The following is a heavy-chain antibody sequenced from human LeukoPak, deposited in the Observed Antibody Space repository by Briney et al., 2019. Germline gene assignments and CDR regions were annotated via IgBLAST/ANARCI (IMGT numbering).Heavy chain of an antibody. V-gene: IGHV3-7*01. D-gene: IGHD5-24*01. CDR3: AREVEMATTTFDY. CDR2: IKQDGSEK. CDR1: GFTSSSYW. Sequence: SGGSLRLSCAASGFTSSSYWMSWVRQAPGKGLEWVANIKQDGSEKYYVDSVKGRFTISRDNAKNSLYLQMNSLRAEDTAVYYCAREVEMATTTFDYWGQGTLVTVSS. J-gene: IGHJ4*02.